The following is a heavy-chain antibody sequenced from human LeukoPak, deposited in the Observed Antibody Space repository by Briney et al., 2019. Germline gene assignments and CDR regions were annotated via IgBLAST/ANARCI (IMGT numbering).Heavy chain of an antibody. Sequence: ASVKVSCKASGYTFTSYDINWVRQATGQGLEWMGWMNPNSGNTGYAQKFQGRVTMTRDTSISTAYMELSRLRSDDTAVYYCARLPVQLVPRDDYWGQGTLVTVSS. D-gene: IGHD6-13*01. CDR3: ARLPVQLVPRDDY. V-gene: IGHV1-8*01. CDR2: MNPNSGNT. J-gene: IGHJ4*02. CDR1: GYTFTSYD.